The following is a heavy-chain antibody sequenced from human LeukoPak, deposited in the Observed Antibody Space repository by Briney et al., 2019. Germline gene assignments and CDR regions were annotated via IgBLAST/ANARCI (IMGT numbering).Heavy chain of an antibody. D-gene: IGHD6-6*01. CDR3: ARDRRTLDV. CDR1: GGSISSYY. Sequence: SETLSLTCTVSGGSISSYYWSWIRQPPGKGLEWIGYIYYSGSTNYNPSLKSRVTISVDTSKNQFSLKLSSVTAADTAVYYCARDRRTLDVWGQGTTVTVSS. CDR2: IYYSGST. J-gene: IGHJ6*02. V-gene: IGHV4-59*12.